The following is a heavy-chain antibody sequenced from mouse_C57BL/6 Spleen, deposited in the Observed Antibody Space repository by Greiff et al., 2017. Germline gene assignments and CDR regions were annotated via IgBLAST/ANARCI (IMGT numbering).Heavy chain of an antibody. CDR1: GFTFSDYG. Sequence: EVQRVESGGGLVKPGGSLKLSCAASGFTFSDYGMHWVRQAPEKGLEWVAYISSGSSTIYYADTVKGRFTISRDNAKNTLFLQMTSLRSEDTAMYYCARTPYDGYPWFAYWGQGTLVTVSA. J-gene: IGHJ3*01. CDR3: ARTPYDGYPWFAY. V-gene: IGHV5-17*01. D-gene: IGHD2-3*01. CDR2: ISSGSSTI.